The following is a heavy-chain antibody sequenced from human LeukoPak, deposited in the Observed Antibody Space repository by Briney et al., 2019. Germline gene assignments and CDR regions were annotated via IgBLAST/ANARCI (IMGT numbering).Heavy chain of an antibody. CDR2: ISSRGDTI. CDR1: GFTFSDYY. Sequence: GGSLRLSCAASGFTFSDYYMTWIRQAPGKGLEWLSYISSRGDTIFYADSVKGRFTISRDNAKKSLYLHMTRLTIEDTALYYCAKEALGVAGGVFDPWGQGTLVTVSA. D-gene: IGHD6-19*01. J-gene: IGHJ5*02. V-gene: IGHV3-11*01. CDR3: AKEALGVAGGVFDP.